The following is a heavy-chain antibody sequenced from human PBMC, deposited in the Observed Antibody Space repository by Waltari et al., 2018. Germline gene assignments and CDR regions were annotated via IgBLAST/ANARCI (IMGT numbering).Heavy chain of an antibody. CDR3: ARDHLAVAGINYYYYGMDV. Sequence: QVQLVQSGAEVKKPGASVKVSCTASGYTFTGYYLPWVRPATCHRLEWMGWINPNRGGTNYAQKCQGRVTMTRDTSISTAYMELSRLRSDDTAVYYCARDHLAVAGINYYYYGMDVWGQGTTVTVSS. J-gene: IGHJ6*02. D-gene: IGHD6-19*01. CDR2: INPNRGGT. V-gene: IGHV1-2*02. CDR1: GYTFTGYY.